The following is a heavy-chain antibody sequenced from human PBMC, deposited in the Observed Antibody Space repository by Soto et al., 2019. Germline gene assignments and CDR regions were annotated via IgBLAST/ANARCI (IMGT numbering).Heavy chain of an antibody. D-gene: IGHD6-6*01. CDR3: ARATYSSSYYFDS. Sequence: GGSLRLSCAASGFTFSSFEMNWVRQSPGKGLEWVSKIGSSGSTIWYADSVKGRFTISRDNAKNSLYLQMNSLRGEDTAVYYCARATYSSSYYFDSWGQGTLVTVSS. V-gene: IGHV3-48*03. J-gene: IGHJ4*02. CDR2: IGSSGSTI. CDR1: GFTFSSFE.